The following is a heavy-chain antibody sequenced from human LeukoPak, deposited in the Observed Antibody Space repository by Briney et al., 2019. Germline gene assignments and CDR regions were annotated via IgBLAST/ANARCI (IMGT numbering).Heavy chain of an antibody. J-gene: IGHJ4*02. CDR3: AIYSGSSGEQYYFDY. CDR2: IIPIFGTA. V-gene: IGHV1-69*05. Sequence: ASVKVSCKASGGTFSSYAISWVRQAPGQGLEWIGGIIPIFGTANYAQKFQGRVTITTDESTSTAYMELSSLRSEDTAAYYCAIYSGSSGEQYYFDYWGQGTLITVSS. CDR1: GGTFSSYA. D-gene: IGHD1-26*01.